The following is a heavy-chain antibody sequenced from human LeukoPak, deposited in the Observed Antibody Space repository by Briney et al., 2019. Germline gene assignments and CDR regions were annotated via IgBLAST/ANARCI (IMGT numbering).Heavy chain of an antibody. V-gene: IGHV3-21*01. CDR2: ISSSSSYI. Sequence: GGSLRLSCAASGFTFSRYSMNWVRQAPGKGLEWVSSISSSSSYIYYADSVKGRFTISRDNAKNSVYLQMISLRAEDTAVYYCARDVGDIVVVPAAYAFDIWGQGTMVTVSS. J-gene: IGHJ3*02. D-gene: IGHD2-2*01. CDR3: ARDVGDIVVVPAAYAFDI. CDR1: GFTFSRYS.